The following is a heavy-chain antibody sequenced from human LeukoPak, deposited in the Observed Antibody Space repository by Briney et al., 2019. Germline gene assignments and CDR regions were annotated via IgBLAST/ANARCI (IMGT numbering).Heavy chain of an antibody. CDR2: ISYDGSNK. CDR3: VRDQFFSFDY. Sequence: PGRSLRLSCAASGFTFSSYAMHWVRQAPGKGLEWVAVISYDGSNKYYADSVKGRFTISRDNSKNTLYLQMNSLRDEDTAVYYCVRDQFFSFDYWGQGTLVTVSS. V-gene: IGHV3-30*04. CDR1: GFTFSSYA. J-gene: IGHJ4*02. D-gene: IGHD3-3*01.